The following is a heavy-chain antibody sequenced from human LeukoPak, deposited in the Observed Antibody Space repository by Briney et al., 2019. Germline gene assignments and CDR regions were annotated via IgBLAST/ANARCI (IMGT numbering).Heavy chain of an antibody. D-gene: IGHD3-10*01. CDR3: ARRPSRYGSGSYYRS. Sequence: SETLSLTCTVSGGPISSRTYHCGWIRQPPGKGLEWIGSIYYSGSTYYNPSLNSRVTISVDTSKNQFSLKLSSVTASDTAVYYCARRPSRYGSGSYYRSWGQGTLVTVSS. CDR1: GGPISSRTYH. CDR2: IYYSGST. V-gene: IGHV4-39*01. J-gene: IGHJ5*02.